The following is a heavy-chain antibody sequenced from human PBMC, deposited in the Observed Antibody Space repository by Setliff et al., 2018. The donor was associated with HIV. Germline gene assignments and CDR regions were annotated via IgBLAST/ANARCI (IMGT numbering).Heavy chain of an antibody. CDR3: ARDGGHGDLSAFDI. V-gene: IGHV3-7*03. J-gene: IGHJ3*02. D-gene: IGHD4-17*01. Sequence: PGGSLRLSCAASGFTLRSYWLSWVRQAPGKGLEWVASINEDGSNKYYADSVKGRFTISRDNSKNTLYLQMNSLRVEDTAVYYCARDGGHGDLSAFDIWGQGTMVTVSS. CDR2: INEDGSNK. CDR1: GFTLRSYW.